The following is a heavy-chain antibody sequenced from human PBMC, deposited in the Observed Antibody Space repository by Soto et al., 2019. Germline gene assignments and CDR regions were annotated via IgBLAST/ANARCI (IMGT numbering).Heavy chain of an antibody. CDR3: AGTNYDFWSGLDY. CDR1: CGSISSYY. D-gene: IGHD3-3*01. J-gene: IGHJ4*02. V-gene: IGHV4-59*01. CDR2: IYYSGST. Sequence: PSETLSLTCTVSCGSISSYYWSWIRQPPGKGLEWIGYIYYSGSTNYNPSLKSRVTISVDTSKNQFSLKLSSVTAADTAVYYCAGTNYDFWSGLDYWGQGTLVTVSS.